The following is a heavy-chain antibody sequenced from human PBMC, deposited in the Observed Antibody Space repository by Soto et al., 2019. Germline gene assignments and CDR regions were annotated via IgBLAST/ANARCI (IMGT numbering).Heavy chain of an antibody. Sequence: QITLKESGPTLVKPTQTLTLTCTFSGFSLTTDAVGVGWIRQPPGKALEWLALIYWDDDKRYSPSLKSRLTITKNTSKNHVLLTMTNMDPMDTATYYCAHLHRHIVVNVVDWFDPWGQGTLVTVSS. D-gene: IGHD3-22*01. CDR1: GFSLTTDAVG. J-gene: IGHJ5*02. CDR2: IYWDDDK. V-gene: IGHV2-5*02. CDR3: AHLHRHIVVNVVDWFDP.